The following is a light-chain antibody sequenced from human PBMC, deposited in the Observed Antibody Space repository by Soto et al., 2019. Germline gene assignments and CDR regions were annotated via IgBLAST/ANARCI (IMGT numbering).Light chain of an antibody. CDR3: QQRSNWPPFS. V-gene: IGKV3-11*01. Sequence: EIVFAQFSGTPSFSPGERARLSCKASQSVSRYLAWYQQKPGQAPRLLIYDASNRATGIPARFSGSGSGTDFTLTISSLEPEDFAVYYCQQRSNWPPFSFGGGTKVDIK. CDR1: QSVSRY. J-gene: IGKJ4*01. CDR2: DAS.